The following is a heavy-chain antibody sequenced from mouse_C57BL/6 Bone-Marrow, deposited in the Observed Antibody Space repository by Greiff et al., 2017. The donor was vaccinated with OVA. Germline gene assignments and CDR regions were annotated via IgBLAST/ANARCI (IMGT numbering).Heavy chain of an antibody. J-gene: IGHJ3*01. V-gene: IGHV1-42*01. CDR3: EREGDYDGFAY. CDR1: GYSFTGYY. CDR2: INPSTGGT. D-gene: IGHD2-4*01. Sequence: VQLKESGPELVKPGASVKISCKASGYSFTGYYMNWVKQSPEKSLEWIGEINPSTGGTTYNQKFKAKATLTVDKSSSTAYMQLKSLTSEDSEDYYCEREGDYDGFAYWGQGTLVTVSA.